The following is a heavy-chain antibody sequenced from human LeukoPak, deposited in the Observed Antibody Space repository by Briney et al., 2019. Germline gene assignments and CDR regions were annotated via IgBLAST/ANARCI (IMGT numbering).Heavy chain of an antibody. V-gene: IGHV1-69*01. J-gene: IGHJ6*02. CDR1: GGTFSSYA. CDR2: IIPIFGTA. CDR3: ARAEVRGAIDFGGMDV. Sequence: ASVTVSCKASGGTFSSYAISWVRQAPGQGLEWMGGIIPIFGTANYAQKFQGRVTITADESTSTAYMELSSLRSEDTAVYYCARAEVRGAIDFGGMDVWGQGTTVTVSS. D-gene: IGHD3-10*01.